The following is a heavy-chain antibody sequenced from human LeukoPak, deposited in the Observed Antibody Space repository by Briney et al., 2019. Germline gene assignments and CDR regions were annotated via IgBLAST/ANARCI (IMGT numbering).Heavy chain of an antibody. D-gene: IGHD3-10*01. CDR3: ARGVSGSSL. J-gene: IGHJ4*02. CDR2: INHSGST. V-gene: IGHV4-34*01. Sequence: SETLSLTCAVYGGSFSGYYWSWIRQPPGKGLEWIGEINHSGSTNYNPSLKSRVTISVDTSKNQFSLKLSSATAADTAVYYCARGVSGSSLWGQGTLVTVSS. CDR1: GGSFSGYY.